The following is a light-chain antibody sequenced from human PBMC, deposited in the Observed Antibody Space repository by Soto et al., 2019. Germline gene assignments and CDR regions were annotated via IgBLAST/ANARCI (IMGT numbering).Light chain of an antibody. J-gene: IGLJ3*02. CDR1: SSSIGAGYD. V-gene: IGLV1-40*01. CDR3: SSYAGSSSVL. Sequence: QSALTQPPSVSGAPGQRVTISCAGGSSSIGAGYDVHWYQQLPGTAPKLLIYGNFNRPSGVPDRFSGSKSGNTASLTVSGLQAEDEADYYCSSYAGSSSVLFGGGTQLTVL. CDR2: GNF.